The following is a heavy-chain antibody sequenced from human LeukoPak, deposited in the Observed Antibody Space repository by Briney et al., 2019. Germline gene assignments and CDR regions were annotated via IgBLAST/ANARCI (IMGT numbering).Heavy chain of an antibody. CDR3: AKDPGNGYDFWSGYSDNWFDP. J-gene: IGHJ5*02. CDR2: ISGDGGST. D-gene: IGHD3-3*01. CDR1: GFTFDDYA. V-gene: IGHV3-43*02. Sequence: GGSLRLSCAASGFTFDDYAMHWVRQAPGKALEWVSLISGDGGSTYYADSVKGRFTISRDNSKNSLYLQMNSLRTEDTALYYCAKDPGNGYDFWSGYSDNWFDPWGQGTLVTVST.